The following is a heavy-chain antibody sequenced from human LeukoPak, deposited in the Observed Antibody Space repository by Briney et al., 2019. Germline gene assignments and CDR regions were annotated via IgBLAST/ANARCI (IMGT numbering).Heavy chain of an antibody. J-gene: IGHJ4*02. V-gene: IGHV4-39*07. D-gene: IGHD2-21*01. CDR2: ISHSGST. CDR3: ARAKLWWAPSLDY. CDR1: GGSISSSSYY. Sequence: PSETLSLTCTVSGGSISSSSYYWGWIRQPPGKGLESIGSISHSGSTYYNPSLKSRVTISVDTPKNQFSLKLTSVTAADTAVYYCARAKLWWAPSLDYWGQGTLVTVSS.